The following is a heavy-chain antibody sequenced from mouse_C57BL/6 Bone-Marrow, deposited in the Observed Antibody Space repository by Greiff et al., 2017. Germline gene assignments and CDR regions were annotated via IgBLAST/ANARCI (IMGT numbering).Heavy chain of an antibody. CDR2: ISSGGSYT. CDR1: GFTFSSYG. CDR3: ARRGWDFED. V-gene: IGHV5-6*01. J-gene: IGHJ2*01. Sequence: VQLQESGGDLVKPGGSLKLSCAASGFTFSSYGMSWVRQTPDQRLEWVATISSGGSYTYYPDSVKGRFTISRDNATNTLYLQMSSLKSGDTAMYCCARRGWDFEDWGQGTTRTVSS. D-gene: IGHD3-3*01.